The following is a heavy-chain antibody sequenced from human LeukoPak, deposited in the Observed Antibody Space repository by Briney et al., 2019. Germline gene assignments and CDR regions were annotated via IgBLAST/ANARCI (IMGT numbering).Heavy chain of an antibody. J-gene: IGHJ4*02. Sequence: GGSLRLSCSASGFTFSSYAMHWVRQAPGKGLEYVSAISSNGGSTYYADSVKGRFTISRDNSKNTLYIQMSSLRAGDTAVYYCVKDLEMATITGFDYWGQGTLVTVSS. CDR3: VKDLEMATITGFDY. CDR1: GFTFSSYA. D-gene: IGHD5-24*01. V-gene: IGHV3-64D*06. CDR2: ISSNGGST.